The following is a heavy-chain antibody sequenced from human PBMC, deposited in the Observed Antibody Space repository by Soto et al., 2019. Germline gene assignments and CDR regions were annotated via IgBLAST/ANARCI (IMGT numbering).Heavy chain of an antibody. V-gene: IGHV1-18*01. J-gene: IGHJ6*02. CDR2: SSAYNGNT. CDR3: ARDKDRVRLGGNYYYGMDV. D-gene: IGHD5-12*01. Sequence: GASVKVSCKASGYTFASYAISWMRQAPGQGLEWMGWSSAYNGNTNYAQKFQGRVTITADESTTTAYMELSSLRSEDTAVYFCARDKDRVRLGGNYYYGMDVWGQGTTVTVSS. CDR1: GYTFASYA.